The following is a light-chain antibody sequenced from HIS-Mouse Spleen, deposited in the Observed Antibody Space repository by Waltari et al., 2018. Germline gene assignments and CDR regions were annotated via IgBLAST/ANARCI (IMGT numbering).Light chain of an antibody. CDR2: EVR. CDR1: SSDVGGYNY. Sequence: QSALTQPASVSGSPGQSITISCTGTSSDVGGYNYVSWYQQPPGKAPKLMIYEVRNRPSGVSNRFSGSKSGNTASLTISGLQAEDEADYYCSSYTSSSTLTVFGGGTKLTVL. V-gene: IGLV2-14*01. CDR3: SSYTSSSTLTV. J-gene: IGLJ2*01.